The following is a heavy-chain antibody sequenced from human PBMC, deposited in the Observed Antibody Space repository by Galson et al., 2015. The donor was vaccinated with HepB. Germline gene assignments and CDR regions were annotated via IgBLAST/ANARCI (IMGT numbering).Heavy chain of an antibody. D-gene: IGHD3-3*01. J-gene: IGHJ6*02. CDR3: ARYYDFWSGYQNYYYTMDV. V-gene: IGHV4-59*01. CDR2: IYYSGST. CDR1: GGSISSYY. Sequence: SETLSLTCTVSGGSISSYYWSWIRQPPGKGLEWIGYIYYSGSTNYNPSLTRRVTISVDTSKNQFSLKLKSVTAADTAVYYCARYYDFWSGYQNYYYTMDVWGQGTTVTVSS.